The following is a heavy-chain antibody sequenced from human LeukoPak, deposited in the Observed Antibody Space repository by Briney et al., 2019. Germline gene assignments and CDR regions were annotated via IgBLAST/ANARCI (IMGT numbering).Heavy chain of an antibody. V-gene: IGHV1-24*01. CDR1: GYTLTELS. CDR3: ATGVRDGCDYVWGSYRRPFDY. J-gene: IGHJ4*02. CDR2: FDPEDGET. Sequence: GASVKVSCKVSGYTLTELSMHWVRQAPGKGLEWMGGFDPEDGETIYAQKFQGRVTMTEDTSTDTAYMELSSLRSEDTAVYYCATGVRDGCDYVWGSYRRPFDYWGQGTLVSVSS. D-gene: IGHD3-16*02.